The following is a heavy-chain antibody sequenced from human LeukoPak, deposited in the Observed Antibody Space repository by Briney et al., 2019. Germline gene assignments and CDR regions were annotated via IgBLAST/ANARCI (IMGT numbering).Heavy chain of an antibody. CDR2: IYSDNT. CDR3: ASSPYGEWPA. D-gene: IGHD3-10*01. CDR1: GFTVSSNS. V-gene: IGHV3-53*01. Sequence: HPGGSLRLSCTVSGFTVSSNSMSRVRQAPGKGLEWVSFIYSDNTHYSDSVKGRFTISRDNSKNTLYPQMNSLRAEDTAVYYCASSPYGEWPARGQGTLVTVSS. J-gene: IGHJ4*02.